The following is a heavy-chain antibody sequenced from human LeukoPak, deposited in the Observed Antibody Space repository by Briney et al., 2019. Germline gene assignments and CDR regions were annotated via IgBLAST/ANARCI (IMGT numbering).Heavy chain of an antibody. CDR3: ARQGAQYCSSTSCYVFDP. CDR1: GGSISSYY. CDR2: IYTSGST. Sequence: SETLSLTCTVSGGSISSYYWSWIRQPAGKGLEWIGRIYTSGSTNYNPSLKSRVTMSVDTSKNQFSLKLSSVTAADTAVYYCARQGAQYCSSTSCYVFDPWGQGTLVTVSS. D-gene: IGHD2-2*01. V-gene: IGHV4-4*07. J-gene: IGHJ5*02.